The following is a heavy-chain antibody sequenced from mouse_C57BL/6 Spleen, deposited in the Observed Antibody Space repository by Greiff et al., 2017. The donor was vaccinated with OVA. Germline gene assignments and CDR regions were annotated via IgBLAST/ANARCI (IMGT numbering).Heavy chain of an antibody. CDR3: ARGGFDY. J-gene: IGHJ2*01. Sequence: QVHVKQPGAELVKPGASVKLSCKASGYTFTSYWMHWVKQRPGQGLEWIGMIHPNSGSSNYNEKFKSKATLTVDKSSSTAYMQLSSLTSEDSAVYYCARGGFDYWGQGTTLTVSS. V-gene: IGHV1-64*01. CDR1: GYTFTSYW. CDR2: IHPNSGSS.